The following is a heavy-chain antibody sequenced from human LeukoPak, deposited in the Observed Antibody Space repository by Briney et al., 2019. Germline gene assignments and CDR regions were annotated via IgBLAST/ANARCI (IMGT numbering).Heavy chain of an antibody. Sequence: GGSLRLSCAASGFTFSSYWMSWVRQSPGKGLEWVANIKQDGSEKYYVDSVKGRFTISRDKSKNTLYLQMNSLRAEDTAIYYCAKIGNWNYAVDYLEFWGQGTLVTVSS. CDR2: IKQDGSEK. V-gene: IGHV3-7*03. J-gene: IGHJ4*02. CDR3: AKIGNWNYAVDYLEF. CDR1: GFTFSSYW. D-gene: IGHD1-7*01.